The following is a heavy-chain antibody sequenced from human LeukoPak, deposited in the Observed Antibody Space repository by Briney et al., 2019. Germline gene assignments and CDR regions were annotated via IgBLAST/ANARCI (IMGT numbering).Heavy chain of an antibody. CDR2: ISVTGADT. CDR1: GFTFTNYV. Sequence: GGSLRLSCAASGFTFTNYVMTWVRRAPGKGLEWVSGISVTGADTYYADSVKGRFTISRDNSKNTVSLRMDSLRAEDSAVYYCARKILTGYYPDAFDIWGQGTMVTVSS. J-gene: IGHJ3*02. CDR3: ARKILTGYYPDAFDI. D-gene: IGHD3-9*01. V-gene: IGHV3-23*01.